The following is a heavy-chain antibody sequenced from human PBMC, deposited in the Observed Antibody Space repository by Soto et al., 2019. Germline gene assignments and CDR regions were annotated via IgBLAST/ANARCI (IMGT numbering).Heavy chain of an antibody. D-gene: IGHD3-22*01. CDR3: ARDPTYYYDSSGYLRVLGYYGMHV. CDR1: GGTFSSYA. V-gene: IGHV1-69*13. J-gene: IGHJ6*02. CDR2: IIPIFGTA. Sequence: SVKVSCKASGGTFSSYAISWVRQAPGQGLEWMGGIIPIFGTANYAQKFQGRVTITADESTSTAYMELSSLRSEDTAVYYCARDPTYYYDSSGYLRVLGYYGMHVWGQG.